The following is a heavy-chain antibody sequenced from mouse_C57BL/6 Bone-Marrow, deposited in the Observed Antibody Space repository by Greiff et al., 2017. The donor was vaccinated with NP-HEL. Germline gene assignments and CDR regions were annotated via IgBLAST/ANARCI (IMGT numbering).Heavy chain of an antibody. J-gene: IGHJ4*01. CDR1: GYTFTSYW. CDR2: IHPNSGST. Sequence: QVQLQQPGAELVKPGASVKLSCKASGYTFTSYWMHWVKQRPGQGLEWIGMIHPNSGSTNYNEKFKGKATLTADKSSSTAYMELRSLTSEDSAVYFCARRNYGSSLYAMDYWGQGTSVTVSS. D-gene: IGHD1-1*01. V-gene: IGHV1-64*01. CDR3: ARRNYGSSLYAMDY.